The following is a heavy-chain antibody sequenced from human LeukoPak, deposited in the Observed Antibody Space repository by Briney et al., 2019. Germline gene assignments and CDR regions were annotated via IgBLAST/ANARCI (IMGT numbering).Heavy chain of an antibody. V-gene: IGHV1-69*13. CDR1: GGTFSSYA. CDR3: ARALSDFWSGYAGGFDY. D-gene: IGHD3-3*01. Sequence: GASVKVSCKASGGTFSSYAISWVRQAPGQGLEWMGGIIPIFGTANYAQKFQGRVTITADESTSTAYMELSSLRSEDTAVYYCARALSDFWSGYAGGFDYWGQGTLVTVSS. J-gene: IGHJ4*02. CDR2: IIPIFGTA.